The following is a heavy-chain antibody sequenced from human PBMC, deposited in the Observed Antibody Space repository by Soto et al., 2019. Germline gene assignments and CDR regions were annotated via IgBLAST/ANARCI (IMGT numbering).Heavy chain of an antibody. V-gene: IGHV5-51*01. CDR1: GYIFIDYW. Sequence: PGESLKISCNASGYIFIDYWVCWVRQMPVKGLEWMGIVYPRDSDTRYSPSFQGQVTISADRSTGTAFLQWRSLKASDTALYYCARPPLPGYSIHFNSWGQGILVTSPQ. D-gene: IGHD2-15*01. CDR2: VYPRDSDT. J-gene: IGHJ4*02. CDR3: ARPPLPGYSIHFNS.